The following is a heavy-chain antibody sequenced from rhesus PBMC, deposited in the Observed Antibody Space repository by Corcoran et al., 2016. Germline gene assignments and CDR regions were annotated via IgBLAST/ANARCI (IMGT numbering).Heavy chain of an antibody. CDR1: GFTFSSYD. D-gene: IGHD6-25*01. CDR3: TRGGHSGSWSYFDD. V-gene: IGHV3-136*01. Sequence: EVQLVESGGGLVQPGGSLRLSCAAYGFTFSSYDMSWVRQAPGKGLEWVAYISYTGKTIYYADAVKDRFTISRDNAKNSLSLQMSSLRAEDTAVYYCTRGGHSGSWSYFDDWGQGVLVTVSS. J-gene: IGHJ4*01. CDR2: ISYTGKTI.